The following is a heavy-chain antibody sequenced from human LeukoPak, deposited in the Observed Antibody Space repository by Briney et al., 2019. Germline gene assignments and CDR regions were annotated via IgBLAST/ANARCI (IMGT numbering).Heavy chain of an antibody. Sequence: GGSLRLSCGASGFTFSIYAMRCVREAPGKGLEWVSAIGGSGSSTSYADSVKGRFTISRDNSKNTLYLQMNSLRAEDTAVYYCAKELYSGYGPFDYWGQGTLVTVSS. D-gene: IGHD5-12*01. CDR1: GFTFSIYA. J-gene: IGHJ4*02. CDR2: IGGSGSST. CDR3: AKELYSGYGPFDY. V-gene: IGHV3-23*01.